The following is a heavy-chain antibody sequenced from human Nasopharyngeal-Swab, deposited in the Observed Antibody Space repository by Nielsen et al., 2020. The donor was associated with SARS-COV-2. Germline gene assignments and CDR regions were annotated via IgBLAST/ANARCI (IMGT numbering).Heavy chain of an antibody. CDR1: GYTFNNYY. Sequence: ALVKVACKASGYTFNNYYIHWVRQAPGQGLEWMGMINPGSGGTTYGQKFQGRVTMTRDTSTSTVFMDLSSLRSEDTAVYYCARRGRCSGSSCDMDVWGQGTTVTVSS. V-gene: IGHV1-46*02. CDR2: INPGSGGT. J-gene: IGHJ6*02. CDR3: ARRGRCSGSSCDMDV. D-gene: IGHD2-2*01.